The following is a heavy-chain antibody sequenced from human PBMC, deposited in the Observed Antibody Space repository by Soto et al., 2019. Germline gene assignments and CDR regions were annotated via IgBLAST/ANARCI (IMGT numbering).Heavy chain of an antibody. J-gene: IGHJ4*02. D-gene: IGHD2-2*01. CDR3: ARYCSSTSCSRTHFDY. CDR2: ISAYNGNT. CDR1: GYTFTSYY. V-gene: IGHV1-18*04. Sequence: ASVKVSCKASGYTFTSYYMHWVRQAPGQGLEWMGWISAYNGNTSYAQKLQGRVTMTTDTSTSTAYMELRSLRSDDTAVYYCARYCSSTSCSRTHFDYWGQGTLVTVSS.